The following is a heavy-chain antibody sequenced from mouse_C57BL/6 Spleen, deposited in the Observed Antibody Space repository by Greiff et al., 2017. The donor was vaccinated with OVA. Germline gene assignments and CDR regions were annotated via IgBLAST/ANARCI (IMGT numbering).Heavy chain of an antibody. CDR1: GFTFSDYG. J-gene: IGHJ3*01. CDR3: ARKAGYGSSWFAY. V-gene: IGHV5-17*01. D-gene: IGHD1-1*01. CDR2: ISSGSSTI. Sequence: DVMLVESGGGLVKPGGSLKLSCAASGFTFSDYGMHWVRQAPEKGLEWVAYISSGSSTIYYADTVKGRFTISRDNAKNTLFLQMTSRRSEDTAMYYCARKAGYGSSWFAYWGQGTLVTVSA.